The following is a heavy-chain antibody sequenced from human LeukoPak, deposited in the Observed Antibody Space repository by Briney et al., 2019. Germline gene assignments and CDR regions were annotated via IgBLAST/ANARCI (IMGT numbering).Heavy chain of an antibody. V-gene: IGHV3-23*01. CDR1: GFTFSSYA. J-gene: IGHJ3*02. CDR3: AKGRIPAATGGDAFDI. CDR2: TSGTGGST. D-gene: IGHD6-13*01. Sequence: GGSLRLSCAASGFTFSSYAMSWVRQAPGKGLEWVSTTSGTGGSTYYADSVGGRFTISRDNSKNTVYLQMNSLRAEDTAVYYCAKGRIPAATGGDAFDIWGQGTMVTVSS.